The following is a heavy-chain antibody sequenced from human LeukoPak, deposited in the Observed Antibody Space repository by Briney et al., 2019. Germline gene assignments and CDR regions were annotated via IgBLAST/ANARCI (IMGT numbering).Heavy chain of an antibody. D-gene: IGHD3-3*01. V-gene: IGHV1-2*02. J-gene: IGHJ4*02. CDR3: ARVFLEWTYFDY. CDR1: GYTFTGYY. Sequence: ASVKVSCKASGYTFTGYYIHWVRQAPGQGLEWMGWINPNSGGTNYAQKFQGRVTMTRDTSISTAYMELSRLRSDDTAVYYCARVFLEWTYFDYWGQGTLVTVSS. CDR2: INPNSGGT.